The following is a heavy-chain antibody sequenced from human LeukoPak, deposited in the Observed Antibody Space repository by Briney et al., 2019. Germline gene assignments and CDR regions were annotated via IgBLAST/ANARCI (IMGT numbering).Heavy chain of an antibody. J-gene: IGHJ3*02. CDR3: ARDRDGGFAFDI. Sequence: GGSLRLSCAASGFTFSSYVMHWVRQAPGKGLEYVSAILPNGGSTSYANSVRGRFTISRDNSKNTLYLQMGSLRVEDMAVYYCARDRDGGFAFDIRGQGTMVTVSS. D-gene: IGHD5-24*01. CDR2: ILPNGGST. CDR1: GFTFSSYV. V-gene: IGHV3-64*01.